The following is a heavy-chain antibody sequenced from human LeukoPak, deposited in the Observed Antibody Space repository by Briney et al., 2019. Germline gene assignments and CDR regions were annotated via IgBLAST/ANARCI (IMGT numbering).Heavy chain of an antibody. CDR1: GASISSYY. J-gene: IGHJ4*02. V-gene: IGHV4-59*01. D-gene: IGHD1-26*01. Sequence: SETLSLTCTVSGASISSYYWNWTRQSPGKGLEWIACIHYSGSPNYNPSLKSRITISLDTSKNQYSLKLSSVTAADTAVYYCARGENTVGATDFDYWGQGTLVTVSS. CDR2: IHYSGSP. CDR3: ARGENTVGATDFDY.